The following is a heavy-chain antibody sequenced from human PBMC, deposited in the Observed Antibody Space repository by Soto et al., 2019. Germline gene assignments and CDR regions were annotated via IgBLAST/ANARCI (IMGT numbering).Heavy chain of an antibody. Sequence: PGGSLRLSCAASGFTFSSYSMNWVRQAPGKGLEWVSYIFCIIITIFYADFLKGRFTISRDNANISLFLQMNSLRAEDTVVYFFARDGLLWFGDLPYYYYGMDVWGQGTTVTVSS. D-gene: IGHD3-10*01. V-gene: IGHV3-48*01. CDR2: IFCIIITI. CDR1: GFTFSSYS. CDR3: ARDGLLWFGDLPYYYYGMDV. J-gene: IGHJ6*02.